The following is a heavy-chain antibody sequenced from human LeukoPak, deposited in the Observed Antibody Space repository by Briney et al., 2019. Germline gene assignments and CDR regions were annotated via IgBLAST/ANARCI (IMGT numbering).Heavy chain of an antibody. CDR3: ARVGSYAFDI. D-gene: IGHD2-2*03. V-gene: IGHV4-34*01. J-gene: IGHJ3*02. Sequence: SETLSLTCAVYGGSFSGYYWSWIRQPPGEELEWIGEINHSGSTNYNPSLKSRVTISVDTSKNQFSLKLSSVTAADTAVYYCARVGSYAFDIWGQGTMVTVSS. CDR2: INHSGST. CDR1: GGSFSGYY.